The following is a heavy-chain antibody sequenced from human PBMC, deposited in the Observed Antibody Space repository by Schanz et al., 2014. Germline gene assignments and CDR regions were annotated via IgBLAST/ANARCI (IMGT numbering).Heavy chain of an antibody. D-gene: IGHD2-2*01. CDR2: VSRSTPDI. CDR1: GFNSDDYA. J-gene: IGHJ5*02. CDR3: ARAGYDADNWFDP. Sequence: EVQVVESGGGLVQPGGSLRLSCTASGFNSDDYAMHWVRQAPGKGLEWVSYVSRSTPDIYYADSVKGRFTMSRDNAKNSVFLQMNSLRAEDTAVYYCARAGYDADNWFDPWGQGTLVTVSA. V-gene: IGHV3-48*01.